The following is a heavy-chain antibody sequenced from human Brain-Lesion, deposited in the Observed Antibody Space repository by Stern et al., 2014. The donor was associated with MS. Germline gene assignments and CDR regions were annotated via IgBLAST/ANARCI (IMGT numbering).Heavy chain of an antibody. Sequence: QVQLQESGPGLVKPSQTLSLSCTVSGGSISSGGYYWSWIRQPAGKGLEWIGRIFNSGSTSYNPSLQSRVTISIDTSKNQFPLRLNPMTAADTAVYYCARGRVVPGFQYYATDVWGQGTTVIVSS. CDR3: ARGRVVPGFQYYATDV. V-gene: IGHV4-61*02. CDR2: IFNSGST. J-gene: IGHJ6*02. D-gene: IGHD2-2*01. CDR1: GGSISSGGYY.